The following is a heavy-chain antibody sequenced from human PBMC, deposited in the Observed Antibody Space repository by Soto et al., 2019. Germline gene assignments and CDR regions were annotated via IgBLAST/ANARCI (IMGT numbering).Heavy chain of an antibody. CDR1: GYTFTSNG. V-gene: IGHV1-18*01. CDR3: ARDKGGYDFWSGPRRYYYYGMDV. CDR2: ISAYNGNT. J-gene: IGHJ6*02. D-gene: IGHD3-3*01. Sequence: GTSVKLTCKDSGYTFTSNGISWVRQAPGQGLEWMGWISAYNGNTNYAQKLQGRVTMTTDTSTSTAYMELRSLRSDDTAVYYCARDKGGYDFWSGPRRYYYYGMDVWGQGTTVTVSS.